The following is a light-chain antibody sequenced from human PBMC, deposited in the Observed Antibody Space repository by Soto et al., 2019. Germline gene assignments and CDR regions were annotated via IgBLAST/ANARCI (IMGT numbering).Light chain of an antibody. J-gene: IGKJ2*01. Sequence: DIQMTQSPSILSASVGDRVTITCRASQRIDTWLAWYQQKPGTAPKLLIYKATILQSGVPSRFSGSGSGTEFTLAISSLQPDDFATYYCQQYKVYPYTFGQGARLDIQ. CDR2: KAT. CDR1: QRIDTW. V-gene: IGKV1-5*03. CDR3: QQYKVYPYT.